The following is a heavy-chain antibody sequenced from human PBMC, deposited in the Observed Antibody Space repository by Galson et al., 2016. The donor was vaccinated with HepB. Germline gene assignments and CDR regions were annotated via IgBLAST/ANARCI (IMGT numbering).Heavy chain of an antibody. D-gene: IGHD2-2*01. J-gene: IGHJ6*02. CDR3: ARHGAGVAMPLFYYGMDV. CDR1: GYSFTSYW. CDR2: IYPADSDT. Sequence: QSGAEVKKPGESLKISCKGSGYSFTSYWIGWVRQMPGKGLEWMGIIYPADSDTRYSPSFQGQVTISVDKSISTAYLHWRSLKASDTAMYYSARHGAGVAMPLFYYGMDVWGQGATVTVFS. V-gene: IGHV5-51*01.